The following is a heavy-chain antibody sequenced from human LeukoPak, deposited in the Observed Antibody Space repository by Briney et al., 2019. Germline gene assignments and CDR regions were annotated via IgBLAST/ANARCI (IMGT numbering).Heavy chain of an antibody. Sequence: ASAKVSCKASGYTFTSYAMHWVRQAPGQRLEWTGWINAGNGNTKYSQKFQGRVTITRDTSASTAYMELSSLRSEDTAVYYCARVDTGFGELAYWGQGTLVTVSS. CDR1: GYTFTSYA. D-gene: IGHD3-10*01. CDR3: ARVDTGFGELAY. CDR2: INAGNGNT. V-gene: IGHV1-3*01. J-gene: IGHJ4*02.